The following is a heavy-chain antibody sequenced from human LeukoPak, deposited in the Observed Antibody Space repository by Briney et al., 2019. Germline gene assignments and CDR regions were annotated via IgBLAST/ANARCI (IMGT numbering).Heavy chain of an antibody. Sequence: SSETLSLTCTVSGGSISSSSYYWGWIRQPPGKGLEWIGSIYYSGSTYYNPSLKSRVTISVDTSNNQFSLKLSSVTAADTAVYYCASICSTTSCYKRGVDYWGQGTLVTVSS. CDR3: ASICSTTSCYKRGVDY. CDR2: IYYSGST. J-gene: IGHJ4*02. CDR1: GGSISSSSYY. D-gene: IGHD2-2*02. V-gene: IGHV4-39*01.